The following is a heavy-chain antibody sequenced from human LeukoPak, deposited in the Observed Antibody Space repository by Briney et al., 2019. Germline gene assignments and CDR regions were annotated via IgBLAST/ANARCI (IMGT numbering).Heavy chain of an antibody. CDR1: RDFISDYC. Sequence: PSETLSLTCTVSRDFISDYCWSWVRQPPEKGLEWVGYISYNGATNYNPSLKSRVAISIDTSKKHFSLKLSSVTAADTAVFYCARGSRIAGGSFFDYWGQGTLVTVSS. V-gene: IGHV4-59*01. J-gene: IGHJ4*02. D-gene: IGHD6-13*01. CDR3: ARGSRIAGGSFFDY. CDR2: ISYNGAT.